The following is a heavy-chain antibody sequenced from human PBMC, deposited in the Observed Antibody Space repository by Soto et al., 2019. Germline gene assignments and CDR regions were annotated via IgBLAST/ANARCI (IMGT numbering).Heavy chain of an antibody. CDR1: GFSFNDHL. Sequence: QVQLVQSGAEVKKPGASLKVSCKTTGFSFNDHLIHWMRQAPGRGLEWMGWVYPKNGAISYSRRFAGRVTMTRDTSLTTASMALRSLTSDDTAIYFCARGQVESGELVNWFDPWGQGTLVTVSS. V-gene: IGHV1-2*02. CDR3: ARGQVESGELVNWFDP. J-gene: IGHJ5*02. CDR2: VYPKNGAI. D-gene: IGHD7-27*01.